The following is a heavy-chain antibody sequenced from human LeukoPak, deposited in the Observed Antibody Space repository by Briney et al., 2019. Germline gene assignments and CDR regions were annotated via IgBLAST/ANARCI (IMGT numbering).Heavy chain of an antibody. D-gene: IGHD1-26*01. V-gene: IGHV3-21*01. CDR3: AILPVTSTANSGSYYVDY. CDR2: ISSSSSYI. J-gene: IGHJ4*02. Sequence: GGSLRLSCAASGFTFSSYSMNWVRQAPGKGLEWVSSISSSSSYIYYADSVKGRFTIFRDNAKNSLYLQMNSLRTEDTAVYYCAILPVTSTANSGSYYVDYWGQGTLVTVSS. CDR1: GFTFSSYS.